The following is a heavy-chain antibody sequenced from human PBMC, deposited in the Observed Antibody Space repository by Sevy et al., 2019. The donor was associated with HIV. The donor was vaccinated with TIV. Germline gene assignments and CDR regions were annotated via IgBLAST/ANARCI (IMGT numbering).Heavy chain of an antibody. D-gene: IGHD6-19*01. CDR1: GFAFCDLY. V-gene: IGHV3-72*01. CDR3: AAVAANRGYFDI. Sequence: GGSLRLSCAASGFAFCDLYMDWVRQAPGKALEWVGRIRNKPKGYTTEYAASVKGRFTISRDDSRNSLYLQMNSLKTEDTAVYYCAAVAANRGYFDIWGRGTLVTVSS. CDR2: IRNKPKGYTT. J-gene: IGHJ2*01.